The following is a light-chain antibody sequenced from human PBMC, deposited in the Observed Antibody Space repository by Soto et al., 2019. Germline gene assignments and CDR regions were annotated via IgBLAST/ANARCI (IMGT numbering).Light chain of an antibody. CDR1: QDISSA. J-gene: IGKJ3*01. V-gene: IGKV1-13*02. CDR2: DAS. Sequence: IQLTQSPSSLSASVGDRVTITCRASQDISSALAWYQQKPGTGPKLLIYDASTLESGVPSRFSGSGSGTDFTLTISSRQPEDFANYYCLHFKSYPFTFGPGTKVDIK. CDR3: LHFKSYPFT.